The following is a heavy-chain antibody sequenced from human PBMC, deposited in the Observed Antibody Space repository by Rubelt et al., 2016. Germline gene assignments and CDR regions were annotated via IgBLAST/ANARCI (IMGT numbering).Heavy chain of an antibody. V-gene: IGHV3-48*04. Sequence: LRLSCAASGFTFSSYSMNWVRQAPGKGLEWVSYISSSSSTIYYADSVKGRFTISRDNAKNSLYLQMNSLRAEDTAVYYCARDYYDSSGYPFDYWGQGTLVTVSS. CDR1: GFTFSSYS. CDR2: ISSSSSTI. D-gene: IGHD3-22*01. J-gene: IGHJ4*02. CDR3: ARDYYDSSGYPFDY.